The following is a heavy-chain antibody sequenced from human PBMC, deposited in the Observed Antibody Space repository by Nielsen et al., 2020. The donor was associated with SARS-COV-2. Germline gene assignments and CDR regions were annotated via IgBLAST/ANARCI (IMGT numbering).Heavy chain of an antibody. CDR1: GGTFSSYA. J-gene: IGHJ4*02. CDR2: IIPIFGTA. Sequence: SVKVSCKASGGTFSSYAISWVRQAPGQGLEWMGGIIPIFGTANYAQKFQGRVTITADESTSTAYMELSSLRSDDTAVYYCARARAGGDTGDYWGQGTLVTVSS. V-gene: IGHV1-69*13. CDR3: ARARAGGDTGDY. D-gene: IGHD4-17*01.